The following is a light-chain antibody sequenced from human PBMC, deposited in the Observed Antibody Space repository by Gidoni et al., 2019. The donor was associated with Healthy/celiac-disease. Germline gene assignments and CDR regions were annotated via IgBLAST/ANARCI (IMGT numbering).Light chain of an antibody. J-gene: IGKJ2*01. CDR2: DAS. V-gene: IGKV1-5*01. CDR3: QKYNSYSYT. Sequence: DIQLTQSPSTLSASVGDRVTITCRASQSINSWLAWYQQKPGKAPKILIYDASSMESGVPSRFSGSGTGTKFTLTIRSLQPDDFATYYCQKYNSYSYTFGEGTKLEIK. CDR1: QSINSW.